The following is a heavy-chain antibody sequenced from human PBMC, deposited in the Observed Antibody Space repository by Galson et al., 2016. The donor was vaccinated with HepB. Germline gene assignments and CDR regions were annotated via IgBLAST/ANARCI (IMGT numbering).Heavy chain of an antibody. D-gene: IGHD3-22*01. CDR3: ARDSSYYDSSGYYYSGLDWYFGL. CDR2: IYYNGST. CDR1: GGSISSFY. Sequence: SETLSLTCTVSGGSISSFYWNWIRQPPGKGLEWIGYIYYNGSTNYNPSLKSRVTISLDTSKNQFSLKLSSVTAADTAVYYCARDSSYYDSSGYYYSGLDWYFGLWGRGTLVTFSS. J-gene: IGHJ2*01. V-gene: IGHV4-59*01.